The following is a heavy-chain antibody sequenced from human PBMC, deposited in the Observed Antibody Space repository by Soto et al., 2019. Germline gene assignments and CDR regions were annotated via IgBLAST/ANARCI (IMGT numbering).Heavy chain of an antibody. J-gene: IGHJ4*02. D-gene: IGHD3-22*01. CDR3: ARDLFMIVVPPGY. Sequence: QVQLVESGGGVVQPGRSLRLSCAASGFTFSSYAMHWVRQAPGKGLEWVSFISYDGSNKYYADSVKGRFTISRDNSKNTLYLKMNSRRGGNRVVYSGARDLFMIVVPPGYGGQEPLVT. V-gene: IGHV3-30-3*01. CDR2: ISYDGSNK. CDR1: GFTFSSYA.